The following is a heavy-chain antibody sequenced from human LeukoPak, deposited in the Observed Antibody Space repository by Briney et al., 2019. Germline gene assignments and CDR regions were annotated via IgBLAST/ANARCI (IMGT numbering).Heavy chain of an antibody. D-gene: IGHD3-22*01. J-gene: IGHJ3*02. V-gene: IGHV3-21*04. CDR1: GFTFSSYS. Sequence: PGGSLRLSCAASGFTFSSYSMNWVRQAPGKGLEWVSSISSSSSYIYYADSVKGRFTISRDNSKNTLYLQMNSLRAEDTAVYYCARVQYGSSGYSDAFDIWGQGTMVTVSS. CDR3: ARVQYGSSGYSDAFDI. CDR2: ISSSSSYI.